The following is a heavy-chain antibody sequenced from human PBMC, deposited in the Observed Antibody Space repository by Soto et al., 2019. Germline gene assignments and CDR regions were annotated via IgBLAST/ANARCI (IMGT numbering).Heavy chain of an antibody. D-gene: IGHD6-13*01. Sequence: SSETLSLTCSVSGYSVSSSDYYWAWIRQPPGKGLEWIGSMFYSGLTYYNPSLKSRVTMSVDTSKNQFSLTLSSLTAADTAIYYCAGNRGISAAGTQGWFDPWGQGTLVTVSS. CDR1: GYSVSSSDYY. CDR2: MFYSGLT. J-gene: IGHJ5*02. CDR3: AGNRGISAAGTQGWFDP. V-gene: IGHV4-39*01.